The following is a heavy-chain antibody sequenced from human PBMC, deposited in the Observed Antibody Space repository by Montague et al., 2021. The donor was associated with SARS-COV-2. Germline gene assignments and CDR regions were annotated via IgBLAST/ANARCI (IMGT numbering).Heavy chain of an antibody. D-gene: IGHD3-22*01. Sequence: SLRLSCAASGFTFSAFWMTWVRQAPGKGLEWAANIKQDGSQKYYLESVKGRFTISRDNAQNSLHLQMNSLRLEDTAVYYCATELPGYYDDSGYYSAFDHWGQGTLVSVSS. CDR2: IKQDGSQK. J-gene: IGHJ4*02. V-gene: IGHV3-7*05. CDR1: GFTFSAFW. CDR3: ATELPGYYDDSGYYSAFDH.